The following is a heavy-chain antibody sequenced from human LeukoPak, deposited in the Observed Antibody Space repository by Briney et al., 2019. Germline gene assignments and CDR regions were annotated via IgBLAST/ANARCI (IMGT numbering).Heavy chain of an antibody. V-gene: IGHV4-34*01. CDR1: GGSFSGYY. J-gene: IGHJ4*02. D-gene: IGHD3-22*01. Sequence: PSETLSLTCAVYGGSFSGYYWSSIRQPPGKGLEWIGEINHSGSTNYNPSLKSRVTISVDTSKNQFSLKLSSVTAADTAVYYCARAYYYDSSGYYLGLDYWGQGTLVTVSS. CDR3: ARAYYYDSSGYYLGLDY. CDR2: INHSGST.